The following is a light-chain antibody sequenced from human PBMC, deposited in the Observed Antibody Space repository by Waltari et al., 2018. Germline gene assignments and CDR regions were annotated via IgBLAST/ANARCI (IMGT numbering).Light chain of an antibody. CDR1: SSSIGAFD. CDR3: QSYDNTGRGSVL. J-gene: IGLJ2*01. V-gene: IGLV1-40*01. CDR2: GNS. Sequence: SILTQPHSVSGAPGPRVIISCTGISSSIGAFDVHWFQVRPSAVPQLLIYGNSNRPSGVPDRFSASKSGTSASLVIAGLQPDDEAHYYCQSYDNTGRGSVLIGGGTQVTVL.